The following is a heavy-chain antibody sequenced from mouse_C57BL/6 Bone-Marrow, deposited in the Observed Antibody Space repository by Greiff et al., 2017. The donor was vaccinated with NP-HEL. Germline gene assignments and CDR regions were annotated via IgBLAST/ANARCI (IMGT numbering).Heavy chain of an antibody. CDR2: IHPNRGST. J-gene: IGHJ4*01. D-gene: IGHD1-3*01. CDR3: ARKSKDAMDY. Sequence: VQLQQPGAELVKPGASVKLSCKASGYTFTSYWMHWVKQRPGQGLEWIGMIHPNRGSTNYNAKFKSKATLTVDKSSSTAYMQLSSLTSEDTAVYYCARKSKDAMDYWGQGTSVTVSS. V-gene: IGHV1-64*01. CDR1: GYTFTSYW.